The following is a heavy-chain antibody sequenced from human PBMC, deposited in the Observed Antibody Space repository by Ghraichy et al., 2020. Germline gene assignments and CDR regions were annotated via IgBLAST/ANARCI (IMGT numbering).Heavy chain of an antibody. Sequence: ESLRLSCTVSGGSISTTSYHWGWVRQPPGKGLEWIGSIFYSGNTYYSPSLQSRVTISVDTSKNRFSLTLSSMTAADTAVYFCTREAAGAADYWGQGTLVTVSS. J-gene: IGHJ4*02. CDR1: GGSISTTSYH. V-gene: IGHV4-39*02. CDR2: IFYSGNT. CDR3: TREAAGAADY. D-gene: IGHD6-25*01.